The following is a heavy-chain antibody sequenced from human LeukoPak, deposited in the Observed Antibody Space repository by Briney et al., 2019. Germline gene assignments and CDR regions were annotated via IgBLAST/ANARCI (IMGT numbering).Heavy chain of an antibody. J-gene: IGHJ4*02. V-gene: IGHV4-4*09. CDR1: GGSINTYY. CDR3: ARWAPAGFFDY. CDR2: FSTSGSP. Sequence: SETLSLTCTVSGGSINTYYWSWIRQSPGKGLECIGYFSTSGSPNYNPSLKSRVTISLDTSQSQFSLKLSSVTAADMAVYYCARWAPAGFFDYWGQGILVTVSS. D-gene: IGHD6-13*01.